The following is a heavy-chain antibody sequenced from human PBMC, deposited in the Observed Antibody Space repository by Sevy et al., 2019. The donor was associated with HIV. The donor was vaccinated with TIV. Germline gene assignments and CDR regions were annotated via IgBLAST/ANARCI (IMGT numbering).Heavy chain of an antibody. CDR3: ATDRGLTMVQGVIVY. CDR2: FDPEDGET. CDR1: GYTLTELS. J-gene: IGHJ4*02. V-gene: IGHV1-24*01. Sequence: ASVKVSCKVSGYTLTELSMHWVRQAPGKGLEWMGGFDPEDGETIYAQKFQGRVTMTEDTSTDPAYMELSSLGSEDTAVYYCATDRGLTMVQGVIVYWGQGTLVTVSS. D-gene: IGHD3-10*01.